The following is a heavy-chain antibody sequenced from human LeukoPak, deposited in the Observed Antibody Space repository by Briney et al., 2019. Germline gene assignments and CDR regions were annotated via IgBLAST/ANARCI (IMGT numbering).Heavy chain of an antibody. CDR3: RPKDSTYAGGD. CDR1: GFTFSSYS. D-gene: IGHD2-8*02. Sequence: GGSLRLSCAASGFTFSSYSMNWVRQAPGKGLEWVSSVSSSSSYIYYADSVKGRFTISRDNAKNSLYLQMNSLRAEDTAVYYCRPKDSTYAGGDWGQRTLVTVSS. J-gene: IGHJ4*02. V-gene: IGHV3-21*01. CDR2: VSSSSSYI.